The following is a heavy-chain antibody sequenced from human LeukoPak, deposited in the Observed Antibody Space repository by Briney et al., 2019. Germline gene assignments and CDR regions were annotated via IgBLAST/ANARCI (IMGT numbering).Heavy chain of an antibody. D-gene: IGHD3-10*01. CDR1: GYTFTSYG. J-gene: IGHJ5*02. V-gene: IGHV1-18*01. Sequence: ASVKVSCKASGYTFTSYGISWVRQAPGQGLEWMGSTSAYNGNTNYAQKLQGRVTMTTDTSTSTAYMELRSLRSDDTAVYYCARVPDYYGSGYRRFDPWGQGTLVTVSS. CDR2: TSAYNGNT. CDR3: ARVPDYYGSGYRRFDP.